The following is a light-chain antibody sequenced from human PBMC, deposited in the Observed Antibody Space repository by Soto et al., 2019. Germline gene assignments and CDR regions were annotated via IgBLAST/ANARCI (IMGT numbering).Light chain of an antibody. Sequence: EIVLTQSPGTLSLSPGKRATLSCRASQSISSSYLAWYQQRPGQAPRLLIYGASSRATGIPDRFSGSGSGTEFTLTISRLEPEDFAVYYCQQYGSYPLTFGGGTKVDI. J-gene: IGKJ4*01. CDR1: QSISSSY. CDR2: GAS. V-gene: IGKV3-20*01. CDR3: QQYGSYPLT.